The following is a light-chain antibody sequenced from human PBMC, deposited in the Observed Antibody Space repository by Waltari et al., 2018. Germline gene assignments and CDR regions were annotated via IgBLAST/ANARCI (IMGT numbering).Light chain of an antibody. CDR3: QSFDSSHVV. V-gene: IGLV6-57*03. J-gene: IGLJ2*01. CDR2: EDN. Sequence: FMLTQPHSVSESPGKTVTISCTRSSGNIATNYVQWYQQRPGSAPTKVIYEDNQRPSGVPDRFSGSIDSSSNSASLIISGLKAEDEADYYCQSFDSSHVVVGGGTKLTVL. CDR1: SGNIATNY.